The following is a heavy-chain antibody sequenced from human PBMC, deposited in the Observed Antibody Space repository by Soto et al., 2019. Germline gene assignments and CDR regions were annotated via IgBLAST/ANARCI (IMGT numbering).Heavy chain of an antibody. D-gene: IGHD6-13*01. CDR2: ITGGSNTI. Sequence: EVQLVESGGGLVQPGGSLRLSCAASGFTFSSYSMNWVRQAPGKGLEWVSYITGGSNTIYYADSVKGRFTISRDDAKNSLYLQMNSLRAEDTAVYYCARGGSTWLYSYWGQGTLVTVSS. CDR1: GFTFSSYS. CDR3: ARGGSTWLYSY. V-gene: IGHV3-48*01. J-gene: IGHJ4*02.